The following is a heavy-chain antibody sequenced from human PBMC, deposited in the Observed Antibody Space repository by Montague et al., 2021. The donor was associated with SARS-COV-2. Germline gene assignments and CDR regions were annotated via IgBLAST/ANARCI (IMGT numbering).Heavy chain of an antibody. Sequence: SETLSLTCAVHGTSFSGYYWNWIRQPPGKGLEWIGEINHGGSTKYSPSLKSRLTISAGTSKNQSSLKLTSVAAADTAVYYCARLRDGVVPSPILGVGPYYSYYYMDVWGRGTTVTVSS. D-gene: IGHD3-10*01. CDR3: ARLRDGVVPSPILGVGPYYSYYYMDV. CDR2: INHGGST. V-gene: IGHV4-34*01. CDR1: GTSFSGYY. J-gene: IGHJ6*03.